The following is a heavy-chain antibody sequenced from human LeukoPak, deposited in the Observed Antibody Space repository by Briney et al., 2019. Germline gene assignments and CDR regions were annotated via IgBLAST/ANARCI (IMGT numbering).Heavy chain of an antibody. CDR3: ARLRRNSDRSDFFYYYDH. V-gene: IGHV1-8*01. D-gene: IGHD3-22*01. J-gene: IGHJ4*02. Sequence: ASVKVSCKASGYTFTSYDINWVRQATGQGLEWMGWMNPNSGNTGYAQKFQGRVTMTRNTSISTAYMELSSLRSEDTAVYYCARLRRNSDRSDFFYYYDHWGQGTLVTVSS. CDR1: GYTFTSYD. CDR2: MNPNSGNT.